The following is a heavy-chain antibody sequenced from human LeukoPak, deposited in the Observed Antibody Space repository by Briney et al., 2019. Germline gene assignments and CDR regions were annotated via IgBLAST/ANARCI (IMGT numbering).Heavy chain of an antibody. CDR1: GFTFSNYN. CDR3: ATGFARAGYSGYDY. V-gene: IGHV3-53*01. CDR2: IYRGGST. D-gene: IGHD6-13*01. J-gene: IGHJ4*02. Sequence: GGSLRLSCAASGFTFSNYNMSWVRQAPGKGLEWVSVIYRGGSTYYADSVKGRFTISRDSSKNTLYLQMNSLRVEDTAVYYCATGFARAGYSGYDYWGQGTLVTVSS.